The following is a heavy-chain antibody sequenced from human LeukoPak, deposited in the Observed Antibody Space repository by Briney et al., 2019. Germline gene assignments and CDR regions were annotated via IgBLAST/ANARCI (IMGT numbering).Heavy chain of an antibody. CDR2: ISTYSGNT. J-gene: IGHJ4*02. CDR1: GFTFTSYG. CDR3: ASHKDYGDYYYFDY. V-gene: IGHV1-18*01. Sequence: ASVKVSCKASGFTFTSYGISWVRQAPGQGLEWMGWISTYSGNTNYAQSLQGRVTMTTDTSTKTAYLELRSLGSDDTAVYYCASHKDYGDYYYFDYWGQGTLVTVSS. D-gene: IGHD4-17*01.